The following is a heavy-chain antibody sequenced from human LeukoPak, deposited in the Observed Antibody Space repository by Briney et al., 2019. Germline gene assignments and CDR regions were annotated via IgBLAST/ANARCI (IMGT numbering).Heavy chain of an antibody. CDR2: ISYDGSNK. CDR1: GFTFSSYA. D-gene: IGHD5-12*01. V-gene: IGHV3-30*01. J-gene: IGHJ4*02. CDR3: ASEGSGYPMRLDY. Sequence: GGSLRLSSAASGFTFSSYAMHWVRQAPGKGLEWVAVISYDGSNKYYADSVKGRFTISRDNSKNTLYLQMNSLRAEDTAVYYCASEGSGYPMRLDYWGQGTLVTVSS.